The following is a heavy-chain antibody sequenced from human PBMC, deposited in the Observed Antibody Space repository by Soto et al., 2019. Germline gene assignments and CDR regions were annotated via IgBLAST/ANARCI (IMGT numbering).Heavy chain of an antibody. J-gene: IGHJ6*02. CDR3: AKDLSYGDNYYFYGLDV. Sequence: EVQLLESGGGLVQPGGSLRLSCAASGFTFSSYVMSWVRQAPGKGLQWVSSISGSGSSTYYADSVKGRFTISRDNSKNTLYLQMNSLRAEDTALYYCAKDLSYGDNYYFYGLDVWGQGTTVTVSS. CDR1: GFTFSSYV. D-gene: IGHD4-17*01. V-gene: IGHV3-23*01. CDR2: ISGSGSST.